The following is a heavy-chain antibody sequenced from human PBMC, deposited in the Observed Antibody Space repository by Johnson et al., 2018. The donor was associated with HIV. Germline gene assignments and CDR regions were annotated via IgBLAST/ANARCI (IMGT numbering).Heavy chain of an antibody. CDR1: GFKLYEYD. Sequence: VQLVESGGDVVRPGGSLRISCVASGFKLYEYDVSWVRQVPGKGLEWVSGINWSGGGTAYADSVKDRFTVSSDNAKNSLYLQMNSLRAEDTALYYCARGKGAAVGLDAFDCWGQGTVVTVSS. D-gene: IGHD6-13*01. V-gene: IGHV3-20*04. CDR3: ARGKGAAVGLDAFDC. CDR2: INWSGGGT. J-gene: IGHJ3*01.